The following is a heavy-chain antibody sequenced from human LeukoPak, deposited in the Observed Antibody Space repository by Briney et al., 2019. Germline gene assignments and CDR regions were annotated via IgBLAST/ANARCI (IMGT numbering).Heavy chain of an antibody. D-gene: IGHD6-13*01. CDR2: IYYSGST. CDR3: ARKPYSLDHDAFDI. Sequence: SETLSLTCTVSGGSISSYYWSWIRQPPGKGLEWIGYIYYSGSTNYNPSLKSRVTISVDTSKNQFSLKLSSVTAADTAVYYCARKPYSLDHDAFDIWGQGTMVTVSS. CDR1: GGSISSYY. J-gene: IGHJ3*02. V-gene: IGHV4-59*01.